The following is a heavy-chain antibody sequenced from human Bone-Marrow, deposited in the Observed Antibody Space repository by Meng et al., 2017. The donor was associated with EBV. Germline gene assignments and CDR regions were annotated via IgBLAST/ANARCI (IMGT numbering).Heavy chain of an antibody. V-gene: IGHV3-11*01. CDR2: LSSSGSTI. Sequence: HVDVLEYGAGLVMPGGCLRRSCAASALICSDYYMSWIRQAPGKGLEWVSYLSSSGSTIYYADSVKGRFTISRDNAKNSLYLQMNSLRAEDTAVYYCARDGRYSGSPVDYWGQGTLVTVSS. D-gene: IGHD5-12*01. CDR3: ARDGRYSGSPVDY. J-gene: IGHJ4*02. CDR1: ALICSDYY.